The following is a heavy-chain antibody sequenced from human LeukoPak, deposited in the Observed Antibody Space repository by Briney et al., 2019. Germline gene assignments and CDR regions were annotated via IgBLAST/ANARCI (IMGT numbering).Heavy chain of an antibody. D-gene: IGHD3-10*01. V-gene: IGHV3-7*01. CDR2: IRGDGRQK. J-gene: IGHJ4*02. CDR1: GFSFSTSW. Sequence: GGSLRLSCEASGFSFSTSWMIWVRQAPGKGLEWVANIRGDGRQKYYLDSVKGRFTISRDNSKNTLYLQMDSLRAEDTAVYYCARWFGELKFDYWGQGTLVTVSS. CDR3: ARWFGELKFDY.